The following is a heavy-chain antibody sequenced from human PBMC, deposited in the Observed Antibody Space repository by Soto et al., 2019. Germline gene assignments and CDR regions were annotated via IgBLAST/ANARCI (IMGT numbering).Heavy chain of an antibody. CDR2: ISGGSGTT. V-gene: IGHV3-23*01. J-gene: IGHJ5*02. CDR3: AKGGGRNSSTWGRNGDVT. CDR1: GFTFKNQA. Sequence: EVQLLESGGGLVQPGGSLRLSCAASGFTFKNQALSWVRQFPGGGLQWVSAISGGSGTTNYADPVKGRFTISRDNSKNTMFLKMNSLRTGDWAAEHWAKGGGRNSSTWGRNGDVTWGQGTLVTASS. D-gene: IGHD6-13*01.